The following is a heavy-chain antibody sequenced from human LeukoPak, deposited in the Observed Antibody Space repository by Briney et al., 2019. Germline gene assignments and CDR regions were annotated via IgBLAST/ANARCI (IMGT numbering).Heavy chain of an antibody. CDR2: ISAYNGNT. D-gene: IGHD2-2*01. Sequence: ASVKVSCKASGYTFTSYGISWVRQAPGQGLEWMGWISAYNGNTNYAQKLQGRVTMTTDTSTSTAYMELRSLRSDDTAVYYCARGPASLIVVVPAAQRSIAAAGTDDAFDIWGQGTMVTVSS. J-gene: IGHJ3*02. CDR3: ARGPASLIVVVPAAQRSIAAAGTDDAFDI. V-gene: IGHV1-18*01. CDR1: GYTFTSYG.